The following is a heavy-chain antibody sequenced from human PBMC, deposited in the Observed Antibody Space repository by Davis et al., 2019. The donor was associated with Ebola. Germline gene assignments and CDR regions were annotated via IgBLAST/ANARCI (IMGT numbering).Heavy chain of an antibody. CDR3: ARAGWRGSGSYSIDY. V-gene: IGHV4-59*01. Sequence: SETLSLTCTVSGGSISSYYWSWIRQPPGKGLEWIGYIYYSGSTNYNPSLKSRVTISVDTSKNQFSLKLSSVTAADTAVYYCARAGWRGSGSYSIDYWGQGTLVTVSS. CDR1: GGSISSYY. D-gene: IGHD3-10*01. J-gene: IGHJ4*02. CDR2: IYYSGST.